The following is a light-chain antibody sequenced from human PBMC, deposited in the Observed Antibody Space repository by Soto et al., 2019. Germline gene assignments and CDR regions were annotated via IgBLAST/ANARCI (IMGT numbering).Light chain of an antibody. CDR3: QQYGSSPWT. CDR1: QSVSSSY. V-gene: IGKV3-20*01. J-gene: IGKJ1*01. CDR2: GAS. Sequence: EIVLTQSPGTLSLSPGERATLSCRASQSVSSSYLAWYQQKPGQAPRLLIYGASSRATSIPDRVSGSGSGTDFTLTISRLEPEDFAVYYCQQYGSSPWTFGQGTKVEIQ.